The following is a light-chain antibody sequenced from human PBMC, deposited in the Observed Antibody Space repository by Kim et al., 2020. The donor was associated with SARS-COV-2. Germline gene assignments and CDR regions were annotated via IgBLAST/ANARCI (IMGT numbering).Light chain of an antibody. CDR2: DVR. CDR3: QVWDGVTDHVP. J-gene: IGLJ2*01. CDR1: TIGSRY. Sequence: APGKTPTFPGGEETIGSRYMHWFQSTPGRAPVLVVYDVRDRPSGIPERFSGSQSGNTATLTISRVEAGDEAYYYCQVWDGVTDHVPFGGGTQLTVL. V-gene: IGLV3-21*03.